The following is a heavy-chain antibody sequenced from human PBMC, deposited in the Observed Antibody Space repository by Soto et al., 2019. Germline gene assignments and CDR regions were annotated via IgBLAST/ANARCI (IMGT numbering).Heavy chain of an antibody. J-gene: IGHJ4*02. CDR1: GFKFSNYA. Sequence: PGGSLRLSCAASGFKFSNYAMSWVRQAPGKGLEWVSLISATGGGTYYADSVKGRFTISRDNSQNTLYLQVHSLTAEDTAVYYCAKEPRAGGNSAFYFDFRGQGAQVTVSS. CDR3: AKEPRAGGNSAFYFDF. V-gene: IGHV3-23*01. D-gene: IGHD3-16*01. CDR2: ISATGGGT.